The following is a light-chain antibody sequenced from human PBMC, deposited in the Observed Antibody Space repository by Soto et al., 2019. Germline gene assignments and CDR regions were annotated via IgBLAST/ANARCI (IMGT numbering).Light chain of an antibody. Sequence: EIVLTQSPGTLSLSPGERATLSCRASQSISSSYLAWYQHKPGQAPRLLIYGASSSATGIPDRFSGSGSGTDFTLTISRLEPEDFAVYYCQQYGTSPPERTFGQGTKVEVK. CDR1: QSISSSY. J-gene: IGKJ1*01. CDR3: QQYGTSPPERT. CDR2: GAS. V-gene: IGKV3-20*01.